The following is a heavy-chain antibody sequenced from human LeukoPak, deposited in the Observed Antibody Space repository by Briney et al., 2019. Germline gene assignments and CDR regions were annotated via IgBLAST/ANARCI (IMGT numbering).Heavy chain of an antibody. Sequence: PSETLSLTCTVSGGSVSSGSYYWSWIRQPPGKGLEWIGYIYYSGSTNYNPSLKSRVTMSVDTSRNQFSLRLNSVTTADTAVYYCARGGSLSNAFDIWGQGTMVTVSS. J-gene: IGHJ3*02. D-gene: IGHD6-13*01. V-gene: IGHV4-61*01. CDR2: IYYSGST. CDR1: GGSVSSGSYY. CDR3: ARGGSLSNAFDI.